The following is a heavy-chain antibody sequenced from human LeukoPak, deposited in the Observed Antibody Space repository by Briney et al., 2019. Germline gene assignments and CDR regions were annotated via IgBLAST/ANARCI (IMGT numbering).Heavy chain of an antibody. CDR2: INHSGST. CDR1: GGSFSGYY. Sequence: SETLSLTCAVYGGSFSGYYWGWIGKPPGRGLEWIGEINHSGSTNYNPSLKSRVTISVDTSKNQFSLKLSSATAADTAVYYCARGRRRYYGSGSYYSPPYYYYGMDVWGKGTTVTVSS. CDR3: ARGRRRYYGSGSYYSPPYYYYGMDV. J-gene: IGHJ6*04. D-gene: IGHD3-10*01. V-gene: IGHV4-34*01.